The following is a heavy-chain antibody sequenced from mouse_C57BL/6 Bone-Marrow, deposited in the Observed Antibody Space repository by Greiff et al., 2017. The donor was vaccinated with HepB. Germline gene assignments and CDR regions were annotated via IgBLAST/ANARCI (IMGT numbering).Heavy chain of an antibody. D-gene: IGHD2-1*01. V-gene: IGHV1-81*01. J-gene: IGHJ2*01. CDR2: IYPRSGNT. CDR1: GYTFKSFG. Sequence: QVQLPQSGAERAGPGASVKLSCKAFGYTFKSFGISWGKRRTGKGLEGIGEIYPRSGNTYYNEKFKGKATLTADKSSSTAYMELRSLTSEDSAVYFCARGNGNFDYWGQGTTLTVSS. CDR3: ARGNGNFDY.